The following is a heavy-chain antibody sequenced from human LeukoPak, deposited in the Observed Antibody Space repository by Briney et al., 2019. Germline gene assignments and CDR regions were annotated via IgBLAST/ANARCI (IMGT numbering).Heavy chain of an antibody. CDR2: IYPGDSDT. Sequence: GESLRISCKGSGYSFTSYWIGWVRQTPGKGLEWMGIIYPGDSDTRCSPSFQGQVTISADKSISTAYLQWSSLKASDTAMYYCASRYSSSWGPRDAFDIWGQGTMVTVSS. J-gene: IGHJ3*02. V-gene: IGHV5-51*01. CDR1: GYSFTSYW. D-gene: IGHD6-13*01. CDR3: ASRYSSSWGPRDAFDI.